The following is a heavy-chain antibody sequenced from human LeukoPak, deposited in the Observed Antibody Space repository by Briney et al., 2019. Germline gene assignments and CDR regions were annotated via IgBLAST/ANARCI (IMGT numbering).Heavy chain of an antibody. CDR1: GGSFSGYY. Sequence: PSETLSLTCAVYGGSFSGYYWSWIRQPPGKGLEWIGETNHSGSTNYNPSLKSRVTISVDTSKNQFSLKLSSVTAADTAVYYCARGVNWFDPWGQGTLVTVSS. CDR2: TNHSGST. J-gene: IGHJ5*02. V-gene: IGHV4-34*01. CDR3: ARGVNWFDP.